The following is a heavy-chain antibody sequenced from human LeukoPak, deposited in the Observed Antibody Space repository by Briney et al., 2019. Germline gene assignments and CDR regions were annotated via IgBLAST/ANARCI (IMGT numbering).Heavy chain of an antibody. Sequence: GRSLSSSVEGSGFTLRGYGSPGFGQPPARGLGGGEVYCYVESNKYYAGSVKGRFTISRDNSKNTLYLQMNSLRAEDMAVYYCARGYDSSGYYYVGGDYGMDVWGQETTVTVSS. CDR3: ARGYDSSGYYYVGGDYGMDV. CDR2: YCYVESNK. CDR1: GFTLRGYG. V-gene: IGHV3-33*01. J-gene: IGHJ6*02. D-gene: IGHD3-22*01.